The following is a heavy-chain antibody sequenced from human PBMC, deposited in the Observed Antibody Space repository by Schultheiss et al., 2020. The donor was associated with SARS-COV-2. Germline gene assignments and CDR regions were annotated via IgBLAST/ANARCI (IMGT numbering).Heavy chain of an antibody. J-gene: IGHJ4*02. CDR3: ARDGIAARAGR. CDR1: GGTFSSYD. V-gene: IGHV1-2*04. D-gene: IGHD6-6*01. Sequence: ASVKVSCKASGGTFSSYDINWVRQPTGQGLDWMGWMNPNSGGTNYAQKIQGWVTMTTDTYTSTAYMELRSLRSDDTAVYYCARDGIAARAGRWGQGPLVTVA. CDR2: MNPNSGGT.